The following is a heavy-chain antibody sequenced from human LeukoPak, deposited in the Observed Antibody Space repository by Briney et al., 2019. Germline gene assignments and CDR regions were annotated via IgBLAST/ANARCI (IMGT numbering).Heavy chain of an antibody. V-gene: IGHV4-4*07. D-gene: IGHD1-26*01. J-gene: IGHJ4*02. Sequence: PSETLSLTCTVSGGFLTNYYWSWIRQPAGKGLEWIGRVYASGSTNYNPSLRSRVAMSVDTSKKQISLRLTSVTAADTALYYCARVGSDGSYFDYWGQGTLVTVSS. CDR1: GGFLTNYY. CDR3: ARVGSDGSYFDY. CDR2: VYASGST.